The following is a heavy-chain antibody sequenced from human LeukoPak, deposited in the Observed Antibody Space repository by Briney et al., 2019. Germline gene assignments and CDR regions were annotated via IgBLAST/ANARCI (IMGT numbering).Heavy chain of an antibody. V-gene: IGHV3-23*01. J-gene: IGHJ4*02. CDR1: GFTLSSYA. D-gene: IGHD3-10*01. CDR3: AKVYDYTSGSYYSAIDY. CDR2: VSGSGGTT. Sequence: GGSLRLSCAASGFTLSSYAMNWVRQAPGKGLEWVSGVSGSGGTTYYADSVKGRFTISRDNSKNTLYLQVNSLRAEDTAVYYCAKVYDYTSGSYYSAIDYWGQGTLVTVSS.